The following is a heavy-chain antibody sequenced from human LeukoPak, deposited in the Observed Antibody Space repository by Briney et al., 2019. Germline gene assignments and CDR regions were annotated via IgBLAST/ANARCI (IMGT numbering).Heavy chain of an antibody. CDR1: SGSFSGYY. J-gene: IGHJ6*02. V-gene: IGHV4-34*01. CDR2: INHSGST. D-gene: IGHD3-3*01. CDR3: ARVRFLESIYYYGMDV. Sequence: PSETLSLTCAIYSGSFSGYYWSWIRQPPGKGLEWIGEINHSGSTNYNPSLKSRVTISVDTSKNQFSLKLSSVTAADTAVYYCARVRFLESIYYYGMDVWGQGTTVTVSS.